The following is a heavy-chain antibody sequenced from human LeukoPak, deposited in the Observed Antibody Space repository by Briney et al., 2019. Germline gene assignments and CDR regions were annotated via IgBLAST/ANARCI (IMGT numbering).Heavy chain of an antibody. V-gene: IGHV5-51*01. Sequence: GESLKISCKASGYRFTNSWIGWVRQMPGKGLECMGIIYPGDSNTNYSPSFQGQVTISVDKSITTAYLQWRSLKASDTAMYYCASHSENRGYFGFDYWGQGSLVTVSS. CDR2: IYPGDSNT. J-gene: IGHJ4*02. CDR3: ASHSENRGYFGFDY. D-gene: IGHD3-10*01. CDR1: GYRFTNSW.